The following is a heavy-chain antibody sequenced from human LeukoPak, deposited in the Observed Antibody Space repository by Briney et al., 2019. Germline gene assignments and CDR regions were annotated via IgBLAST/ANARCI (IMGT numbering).Heavy chain of an antibody. J-gene: IGHJ6*03. V-gene: IGHV4-4*07. CDR1: GGSISSYY. Sequence: KPSETLSLTCTVSGGSISSYYWSWIRQPAGKGLEWIGRIYTSGSTNYNPSLKSPVTMSVDTSKNQFSLKLSSVTAADTAVYYCAGAVASYYYYYMDVWGKGTTVTVSS. CDR2: IYTSGST. D-gene: IGHD2-15*01. CDR3: AGAVASYYYYYMDV.